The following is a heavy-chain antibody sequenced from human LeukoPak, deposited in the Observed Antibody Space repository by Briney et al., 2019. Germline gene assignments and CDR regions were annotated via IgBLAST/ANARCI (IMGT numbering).Heavy chain of an antibody. J-gene: IGHJ6*03. V-gene: IGHV3-11*04. CDR2: ISSSGSTI. Sequence: PGGSLRLSCAASGFTFSDYYMSCIRQAPGKGLEWVSYISSSGSTIYYADSVKGRFTISRDNAKNSLYLQMNSLRAEDTAVYYCARESGSWYSYYYMDVWGKGTTVTVSS. CDR1: GFTFSDYY. D-gene: IGHD6-13*01. CDR3: ARESGSWYSYYYMDV.